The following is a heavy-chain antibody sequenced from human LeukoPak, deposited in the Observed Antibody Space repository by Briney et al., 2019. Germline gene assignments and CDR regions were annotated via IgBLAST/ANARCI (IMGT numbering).Heavy chain of an antibody. CDR3: ARGRGLGVVSPYFDY. J-gene: IGHJ4*02. V-gene: IGHV3-53*01. D-gene: IGHD3-3*01. Sequence: GGSLRLSCVVSGFSVNNNYIIWVRQAPGNGLERVSVIYGDGRTSHSASVRGRFTISRDNSKNIVSLQMNNLRAEDTAFYYCARGRGLGVVSPYFDYWGQGTLVTVSS. CDR1: GFSVNNNY. CDR2: IYGDGRT.